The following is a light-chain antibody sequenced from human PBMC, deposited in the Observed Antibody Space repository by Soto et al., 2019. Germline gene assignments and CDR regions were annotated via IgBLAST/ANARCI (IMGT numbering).Light chain of an antibody. Sequence: QSVLTQPPSASGSPGQSVTISCTGTSSDVGAYNYVSWYQQYPGKAPKLMIYEVSKRPSGVHDRFSGSKSGKTASLTVSGLQPEDEADYYCTSYAGSNIWVFGGGTKVTVL. CDR3: TSYAGSNIWV. V-gene: IGLV2-8*01. CDR2: EVS. J-gene: IGLJ3*02. CDR1: SSDVGAYNY.